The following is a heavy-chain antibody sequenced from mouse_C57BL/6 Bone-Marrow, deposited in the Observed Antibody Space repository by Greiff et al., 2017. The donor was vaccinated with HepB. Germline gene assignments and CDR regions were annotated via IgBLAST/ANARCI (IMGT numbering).Heavy chain of an antibody. CDR2: IWRGGST. J-gene: IGHJ3*01. D-gene: IGHD1-1*01. V-gene: IGHV2-5*01. Sequence: VMLVESGPGLVQPSQSLSITCTVSGFSLTSYGVHWVRQSPGKGLEWLGVIWRGGSTDYNAAFMSRLSITKDNSKSQVFFKMNSLQADDTAIYYCYYGSSYGGYWGQGTLVTVSA. CDR3: YYGSSYGGY. CDR1: GFSLTSYG.